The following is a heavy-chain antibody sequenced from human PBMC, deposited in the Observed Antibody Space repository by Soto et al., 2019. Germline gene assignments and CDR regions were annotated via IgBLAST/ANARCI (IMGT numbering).Heavy chain of an antibody. CDR3: AKDSGNFDWFPGY. CDR2: ISYDGSNK. J-gene: IGHJ4*02. Sequence: GGSLRLSCAASGFTFSSYGMHWVRQAPGKGLEWVAVISYDGSNKYYADSVKGRFTISRDNSKNTLYLQMNSLRAEDTAVYYCAKDSGNFDWFPGYWGQGTLVTVSS. D-gene: IGHD3-9*01. CDR1: GFTFSSYG. V-gene: IGHV3-30*18.